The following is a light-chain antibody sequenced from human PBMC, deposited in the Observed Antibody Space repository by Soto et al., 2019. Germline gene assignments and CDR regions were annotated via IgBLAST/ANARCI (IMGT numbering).Light chain of an antibody. V-gene: IGKV1-12*01. J-gene: IGKJ3*01. CDR1: QDFRRW. CDR3: QQYKNWPRT. Sequence: IQMTQSPSSVSASEGDSVHITCRASQDFRRWLAWYQQKPGKGPKLLIYCASNRDSGIPSRFSGSGSGTDFTLTISSLQSEDFATYYCQQYKNWPRTFGPGTKVDIK. CDR2: CAS.